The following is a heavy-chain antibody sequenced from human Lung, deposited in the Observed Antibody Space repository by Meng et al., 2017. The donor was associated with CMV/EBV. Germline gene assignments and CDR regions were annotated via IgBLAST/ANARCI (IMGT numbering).Heavy chain of an antibody. D-gene: IGHD3-22*01. CDR1: GYTFTNYD. CDR3: ARFSYDSGYLIDY. V-gene: IGHV1-8*01. J-gene: IGHJ4*02. Sequence: ASVXVSCKASGYTFTNYDINWVRQATGQGLEWMAWMNPNTGNRGYAQNFRGRLTMTRDTSISTAYMELSNLRSEDTAVYYCARFSYDSGYLIDYLGQGTLVTVSS. CDR2: MNPNTGNR.